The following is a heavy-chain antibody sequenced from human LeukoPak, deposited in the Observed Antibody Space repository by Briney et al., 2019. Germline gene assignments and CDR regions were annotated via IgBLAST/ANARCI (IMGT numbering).Heavy chain of an antibody. CDR1: GYTFTGYY. V-gene: IGHV1-18*04. CDR3: ARDSIPYVVVVAATPAFWFDP. Sequence: ASVKVSCKASGYTFTGYYMHWVRQAPGQGLEWMGWISAYNGNTNYAQKLQGRVTMTTDTSTSTAYMELRSLRSDDTAVYYCARDSIPYVVVVAATPAFWFDPWGQGTLVTVSS. D-gene: IGHD2-15*01. CDR2: ISAYNGNT. J-gene: IGHJ5*02.